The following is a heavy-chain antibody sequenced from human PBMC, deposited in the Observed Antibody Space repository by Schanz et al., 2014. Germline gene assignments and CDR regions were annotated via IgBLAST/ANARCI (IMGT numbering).Heavy chain of an antibody. D-gene: IGHD3-10*01. CDR2: ISPYNGNT. J-gene: IGHJ6*02. CDR1: GGTFSSYG. Sequence: QVQLVQSGAEVKKPGSSVKVSCKLSGGTFSSYGINWVRQAPGQGLEWMGWISPYNGNTNYAQKLQGRVTMTADTSASTAYMELRNLRSDDTAVYYCARAKRFGDMDVWGQGTMVTVSS. V-gene: IGHV1-18*01. CDR3: ARAKRFGDMDV.